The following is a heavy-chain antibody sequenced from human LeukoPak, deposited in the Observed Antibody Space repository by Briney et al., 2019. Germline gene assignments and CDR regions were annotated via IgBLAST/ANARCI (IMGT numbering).Heavy chain of an antibody. D-gene: IGHD2-8*01. CDR1: GGSFSGYY. CDR2: IIHSGRT. V-gene: IGHV4-34*01. Sequence: SETLSLTCGVYGGSFSGYYWTWIRQFPGMGPEWIAEIIHSGRTNYNPSLTGRVTLSVDTSKNQFSLQLRSVTAADTAVYYCARGILVTVYAAFDYWGQGSLVTVSS. CDR3: ARGILVTVYAAFDY. J-gene: IGHJ4*02.